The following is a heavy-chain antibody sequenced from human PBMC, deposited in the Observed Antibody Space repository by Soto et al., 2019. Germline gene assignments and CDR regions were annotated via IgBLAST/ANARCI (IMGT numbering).Heavy chain of an antibody. D-gene: IGHD3-22*01. J-gene: IGHJ3*01. CDR1: GFTFSPFW. CDR2: INGDASTI. V-gene: IGHV3-74*01. CDR3: VRDRGFPDSFAL. Sequence: GGSLRLSCAASGFTFSPFWMHWVRQAPGKGLVWVSHINGDASTIVYADSVKGRFTVSRDNAKNTLYLQLNSLRVEDTAVYFCVRDRGFPDSFALWGQGTMVTVSS.